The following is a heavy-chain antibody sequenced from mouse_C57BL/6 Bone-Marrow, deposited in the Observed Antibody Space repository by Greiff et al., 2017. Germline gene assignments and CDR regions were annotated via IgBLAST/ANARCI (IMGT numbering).Heavy chain of an antibody. CDR1: GYPFTDYE. CDR3: TREYYGADY. D-gene: IGHD1-1*01. Sequence: QVQLQQSGAELVRPGASVTLSCKASGYPFTDYEMPWVKQTPVHGLEWIGAIDPETGGTAYNQKFKGKAILTADKSYSTAYMELRSLTSEDSAVYDSTREYYGADYWGQGTTLTVSA. V-gene: IGHV1-15*01. J-gene: IGHJ2*01. CDR2: IDPETGGT.